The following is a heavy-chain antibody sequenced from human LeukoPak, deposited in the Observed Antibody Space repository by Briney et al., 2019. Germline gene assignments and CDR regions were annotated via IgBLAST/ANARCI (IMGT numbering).Heavy chain of an antibody. V-gene: IGHV5-51*03. J-gene: IGHJ4*02. CDR1: GYSFTNYW. D-gene: IGHD5-18*01. CDR3: ARPGGYIYGGYVDY. CDR2: TYPGDSDT. Sequence: GESLKISCRASGYSFTNYWIGWVRQMPGKGLEWMGITYPGDSDTRYSPSFQGQVTISADKSISTTYLQWSSLKASDTAMYYCARPGGYIYGGYVDYWGQGTLVTVSS.